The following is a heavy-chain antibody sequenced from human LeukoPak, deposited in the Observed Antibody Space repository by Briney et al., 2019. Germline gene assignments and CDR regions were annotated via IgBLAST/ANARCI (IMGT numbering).Heavy chain of an antibody. CDR1: GFSLAIYG. J-gene: IGHJ3*02. CDR3: VTTTSAYDI. Sequence: GGSLRLSCVASGFSLAIYGIHWVRQAPGKGLEGVIFIGFDGKDKFYADSVKGRFTISRDNSENTVDLQMNSLRPDDTAIYYCVTTTSAYDIWGQGTLVTVSS. V-gene: IGHV3-30*02. CDR2: IGFDGKDK. D-gene: IGHD1-1*01.